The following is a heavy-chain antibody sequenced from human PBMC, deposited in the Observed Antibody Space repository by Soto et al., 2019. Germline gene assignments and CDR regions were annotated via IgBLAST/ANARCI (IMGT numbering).Heavy chain of an antibody. CDR1: GGSISTGGYY. CDR2: IYNSATT. V-gene: IGHV4-31*03. CDR3: ARDTAP. J-gene: IGHJ5*02. Sequence: QVQLQESGPGLVKPSQTLSLTCTVSGGSISTGGYYWSWIRRHPGKGLERIGYIYNSATTSYTPPLRSRVTTSVDTSKTQFSLKLSSVTVAETAVYYCARDTAPWGQGALVTVSS.